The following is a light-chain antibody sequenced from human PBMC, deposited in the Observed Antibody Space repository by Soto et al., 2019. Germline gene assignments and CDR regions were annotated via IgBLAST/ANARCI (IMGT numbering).Light chain of an antibody. CDR2: DAS. Sequence: EIVMTQSPGTLSVSPGERATLFCRASQSVRSSLAWYQQKPGQAPRLFIYDASTRATGIPARFSGSGSGTEFTLTITSLQSEDFAVYYCHQYNGWPRTFGQGTKVDIK. CDR1: QSVRSS. V-gene: IGKV3-15*01. J-gene: IGKJ1*01. CDR3: HQYNGWPRT.